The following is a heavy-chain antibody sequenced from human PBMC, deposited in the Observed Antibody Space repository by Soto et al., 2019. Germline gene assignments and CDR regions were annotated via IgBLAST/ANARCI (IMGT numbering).Heavy chain of an antibody. CDR1: GFTFSIYW. CDR2: IKQDGSEK. J-gene: IGHJ6*02. D-gene: IGHD3-10*01. Sequence: WGSLRLSCASSGFTFSIYWMSWVRQAPGKGLEWVANIKQDGSEKYYVDSVKGRFTISRDNAKNSLYLQMNTLRAEDTAVYYCASAGEQSYYYGMDVWGQGTTVTVSS. V-gene: IGHV3-7*02. CDR3: ASAGEQSYYYGMDV.